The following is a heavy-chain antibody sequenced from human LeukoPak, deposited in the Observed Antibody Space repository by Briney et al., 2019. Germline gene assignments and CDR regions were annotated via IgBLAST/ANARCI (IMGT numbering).Heavy chain of an antibody. Sequence: PSETLSLTCAVYGGSFSGYYWSWIRQPPGKGLEWIGEINHSGSTNYNPSLKSRVTISVDTSKNQFSLKLSSVTAADTAVYYCARVRGGYSSRGFDYWGQGTLVTVSS. CDR2: INHSGST. D-gene: IGHD6-19*01. CDR1: GGSFSGYY. V-gene: IGHV4-34*01. CDR3: ARVRGGYSSRGFDY. J-gene: IGHJ4*02.